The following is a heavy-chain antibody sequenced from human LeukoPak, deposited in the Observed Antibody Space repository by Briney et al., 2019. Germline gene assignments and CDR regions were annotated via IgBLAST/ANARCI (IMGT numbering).Heavy chain of an antibody. CDR3: AKGHSSSWYYGYMDV. J-gene: IGHJ6*02. CDR2: ISSSGSTI. D-gene: IGHD6-13*01. CDR1: GFTFNDDY. V-gene: IGHV3-11*01. Sequence: GVSLRLSSSAYGFTFNDDYMSWIRQAPARGLEWLGCISSSGSTIYYADSVKGRFTISRDNSKNTLYLQMNSLRAEDTAVYYCAKGHSSSWYYGYMDVWGQGTTVTVSS.